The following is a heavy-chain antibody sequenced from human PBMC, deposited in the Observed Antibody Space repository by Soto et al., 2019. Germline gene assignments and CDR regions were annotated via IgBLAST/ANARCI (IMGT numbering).Heavy chain of an antibody. CDR2: IHYNGNT. J-gene: IGHJ4*02. CDR1: GGSISSYY. CDR3: ARGPRVLAPIHSFFDF. D-gene: IGHD6-6*01. V-gene: IGHV4-59*01. Sequence: PSETLSLTCTVSGGSISSYYWSWIRQPPGKGLEWIGYIHYNGNTNYNPSLKSRVTISIDTSKNQFSLELRSVTAADTAVYYCARGPRVLAPIHSFFDFWGQGTLVTVSS.